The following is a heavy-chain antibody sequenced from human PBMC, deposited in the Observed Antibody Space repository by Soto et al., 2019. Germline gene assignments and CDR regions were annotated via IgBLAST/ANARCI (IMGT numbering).Heavy chain of an antibody. CDR1: GFTFSSYG. CDR2: ISYDGGNK. CDR3: AKARRYCTNGVCPDAFDI. Sequence: GGSLRLSCAASGFTFSSYGMHWVRQAPGKGLEWVAVISYDGGNKYYADSVKGRFTISRDNSKNTLYLQMNSLRAEDTAVYYCAKARRYCTNGVCPDAFDIWGQGTMVTVSS. V-gene: IGHV3-30*18. J-gene: IGHJ3*02. D-gene: IGHD2-8*01.